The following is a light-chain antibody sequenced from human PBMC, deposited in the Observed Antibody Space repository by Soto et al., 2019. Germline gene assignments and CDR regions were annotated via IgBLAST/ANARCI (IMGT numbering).Light chain of an antibody. Sequence: EIVLTQSPATLSLSPVERATLSCRASQSVSSYLLWYQHKPGQTPRLLIYDASNRATGIPARFSGSGSETDFTLTISSLEPEDFAVYYCQHRMNWPLTFGQGTRLEIK. CDR3: QHRMNWPLT. CDR1: QSVSSY. J-gene: IGKJ5*01. V-gene: IGKV3-11*01. CDR2: DAS.